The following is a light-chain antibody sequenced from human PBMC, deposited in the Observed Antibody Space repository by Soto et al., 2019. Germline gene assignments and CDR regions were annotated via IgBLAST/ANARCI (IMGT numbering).Light chain of an antibody. CDR1: SSDVQSSNL. CDR2: DVT. V-gene: IGLV2-23*02. CDR3: CSYASRSTSVI. Sequence: QSALTQPASVSGSPGQSITISCTGPSSDVQSSNLVSWYQHHPGKAPKLIIYDVTKRPSWVSNRFSGSKSGNTASLTISGLQVEDEADYYCCSYASRSTSVIFGGGTQLTVL. J-gene: IGLJ2*01.